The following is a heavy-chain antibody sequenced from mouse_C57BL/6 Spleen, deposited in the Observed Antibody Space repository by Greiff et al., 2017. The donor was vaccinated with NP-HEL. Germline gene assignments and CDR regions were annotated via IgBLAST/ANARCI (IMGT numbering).Heavy chain of an antibody. CDR2: IDPETGGT. CDR3: TRSFTMGYAMDY. CDR1: GYTLTDYE. J-gene: IGHJ4*01. V-gene: IGHV1-15*01. D-gene: IGHD4-1*01. Sequence: QVQLQQSGAELVRPGAPVTLSCKASGYTLTDYEMHWVKQTPVHGLEWIGAIDPETGGTAYNQKFKGKAILTADKSSSTAYMELRSLTSEDSAVYYCTRSFTMGYAMDYWGQGTSVTVSS.